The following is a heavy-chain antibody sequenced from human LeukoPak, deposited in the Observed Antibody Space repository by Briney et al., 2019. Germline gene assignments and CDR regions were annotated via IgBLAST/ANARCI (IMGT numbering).Heavy chain of an antibody. D-gene: IGHD3-16*01. CDR2: INQDGSEK. Sequence: GGSLRLSCAASGFTFSTHSMSWVRQAPGKGPEWVAIINQDGSEKIYVDSLKGRFTISRDNAKDSLHLQMHSLRVEDTAVYYCARATRLPDYWGQGTLVTVSS. CDR1: GFTFSTHS. V-gene: IGHV3-7*01. CDR3: ARATRLPDY. J-gene: IGHJ4*02.